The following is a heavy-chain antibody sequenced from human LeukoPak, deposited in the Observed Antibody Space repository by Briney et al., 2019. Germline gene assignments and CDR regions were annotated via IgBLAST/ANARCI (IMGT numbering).Heavy chain of an antibody. Sequence: GGSLRLSCAASGFTFSDYYMSWIRQAPGKGLEWVSYISSSGSTIYYADSVKGRFTISRDNAKNSLYLQMNSLRAEDTAVYYCARDASWVLNGTTIFGVFIINYYYYYRGVWGKGTTVTVSS. CDR1: GFTFSDYY. CDR2: ISSSGSTI. J-gene: IGHJ6*03. D-gene: IGHD3-3*01. CDR3: ARDASWVLNGTTIFGVFIINYYYYYRGV. V-gene: IGHV3-11*04.